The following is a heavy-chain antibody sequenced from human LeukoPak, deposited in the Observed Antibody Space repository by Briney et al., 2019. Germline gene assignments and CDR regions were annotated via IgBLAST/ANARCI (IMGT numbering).Heavy chain of an antibody. D-gene: IGHD5-24*01. Sequence: SETLSLTCTVSGHSISSCSNYWGWIRPPPGKGLEWVGSTHYSGSTYYSPSLKSRATICVDTSKNQFYLKLSSVTASDTAVYYCARHDGYTNFDYWGQGTLVTVSS. V-gene: IGHV4-39*01. J-gene: IGHJ4*02. CDR3: ARHDGYTNFDY. CDR2: THYSGST. CDR1: GHSISSCSNY.